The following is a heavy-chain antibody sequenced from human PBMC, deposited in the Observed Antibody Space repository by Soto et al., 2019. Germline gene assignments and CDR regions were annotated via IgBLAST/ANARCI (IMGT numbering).Heavy chain of an antibody. J-gene: IGHJ6*03. CDR3: ARVVEALTYYDFWSGPHKTWGYYYMDV. CDR2: MNPNSGNT. Sequence: ASVQVSCKASGYTFTSYDINWVRQATGQGLEWMGWMNPNSGNTCYAQKFQGRVTMTMNTSISTAYMELSSLSFEDTAVYYCARVVEALTYYDFWSGPHKTWGYYYMDVWGKGTTVTVSS. D-gene: IGHD3-3*01. V-gene: IGHV1-8*01. CDR1: GYTFTSYD.